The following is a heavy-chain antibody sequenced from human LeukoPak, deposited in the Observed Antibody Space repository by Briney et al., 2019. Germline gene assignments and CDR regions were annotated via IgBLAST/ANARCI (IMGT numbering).Heavy chain of an antibody. J-gene: IGHJ5*02. CDR1: GHSLSSGYY. CDR2: IYQTGST. CDR3: ARPSVRYHDRNGYPNWFVP. Sequence: PSETLSLTCTVSGHSLSSGYYWGWIRQPPGEGLEGIGRIYQTGSTHYNPSPKRRVTISIDTSQNQFSLKLSSVTAADTAVYYCARPSVRYHDRNGYPNWFVPWGQGTLVTVSS. V-gene: IGHV4-38-2*02. D-gene: IGHD3-22*01.